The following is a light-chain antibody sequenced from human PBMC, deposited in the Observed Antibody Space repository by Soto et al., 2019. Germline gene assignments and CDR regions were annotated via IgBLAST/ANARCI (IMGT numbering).Light chain of an antibody. CDR1: QNIDSAF. CDR3: QHSGTSAWT. CDR2: RTS. J-gene: IGKJ1*01. V-gene: IGKV3-20*01. Sequence: EIVLTQSPGTVSLSPGERATLSCRASQNIDSAFLAWYQQKPGQAPRLLIYRTSNRATGFPDRFSGSGSGTDFTLSIDALEPEDFAVYYCQHSGTSAWTFGQGTKVEVK.